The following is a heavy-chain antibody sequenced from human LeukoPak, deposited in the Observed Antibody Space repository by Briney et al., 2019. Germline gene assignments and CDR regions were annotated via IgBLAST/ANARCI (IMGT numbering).Heavy chain of an antibody. Sequence: SETLSLTCTVSGGSISSGDYYWSWIRQPPGKGLEWIGYIYYSGSTYYNPSLKSRVTISVDTSKNQFSLKLSSVTAADTAVYYCASLGPGYGDHGASFDYWGQGTLVTVSS. D-gene: IGHD4-17*01. V-gene: IGHV4-30-4*01. CDR3: ASLGPGYGDHGASFDY. CDR1: GGSISSGDYY. CDR2: IYYSGST. J-gene: IGHJ4*02.